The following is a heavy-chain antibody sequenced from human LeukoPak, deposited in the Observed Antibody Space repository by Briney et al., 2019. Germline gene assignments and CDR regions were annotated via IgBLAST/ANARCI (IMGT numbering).Heavy chain of an antibody. D-gene: IGHD3-10*01. J-gene: IGHJ4*02. CDR2: INPSGGST. CDR1: EYTFTDSY. V-gene: IGHV1-46*01. CDR3: ARVRGDGSGSYYNVFGPGEFDY. Sequence: ASVKVSCKASEYTFTDSYIHWVRQAPGQGLEWMGIINPSGGSTSYAQKFQGRVTMTRDMSTSTVYMELSSLRSDDTAVYYCARVRGDGSGSYYNVFGPGEFDYWGQGTLVTVSS.